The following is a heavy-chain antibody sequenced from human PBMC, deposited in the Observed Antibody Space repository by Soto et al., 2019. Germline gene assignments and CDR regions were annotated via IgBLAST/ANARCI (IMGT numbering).Heavy chain of an antibody. CDR3: ARAAVPATCCAFDI. CDR2: IYSSGNT. J-gene: IGHJ3*02. V-gene: IGHV4-59*01. D-gene: IGHD1-26*01. Sequence: SETLSLTCTVSGDYISSCHWSWIRQPPGKGLEWVGFIYSSGNTHYNPSLKSRVTISTDTSKNQFSLKLTSVTAADTAVYYCARAAVPATCCAFDIWGQGTMVTVSS. CDR1: GDYISSCH.